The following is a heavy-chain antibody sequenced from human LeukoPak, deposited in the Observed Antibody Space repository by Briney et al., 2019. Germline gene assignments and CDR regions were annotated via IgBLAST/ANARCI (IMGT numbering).Heavy chain of an antibody. CDR1: GFTFSSYW. Sequence: GGSLRLSFAASGFTFSSYWMSWVRQAPGKGLEWVANIKQDGSEKYYVDSVKGRFTISRDNAKNSLYLQMNSLRAEDTAVYYCARDTYYDFWSGYYIWGQGTLVTVSS. CDR3: ARDTYYDFWSGYYI. V-gene: IGHV3-7*01. J-gene: IGHJ4*02. CDR2: IKQDGSEK. D-gene: IGHD3-3*01.